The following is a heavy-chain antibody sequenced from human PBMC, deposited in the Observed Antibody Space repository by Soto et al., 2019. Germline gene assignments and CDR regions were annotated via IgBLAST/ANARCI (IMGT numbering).Heavy chain of an antibody. J-gene: IGHJ4*02. V-gene: IGHV3-30*18. CDR1: GFTFSSYG. CDR2: ISYDESDE. Sequence: PGGSLRLSCAASGFTFSSYGMHWVRQAPGKGLEWVAVISYDESDEYYADSVKGRFTISRDNSKNTLYLQMNSLRAEDTALYYCAKAGYCSGGSCYSVLYYWGQGTLVTVSS. D-gene: IGHD2-15*01. CDR3: AKAGYCSGGSCYSVLYY.